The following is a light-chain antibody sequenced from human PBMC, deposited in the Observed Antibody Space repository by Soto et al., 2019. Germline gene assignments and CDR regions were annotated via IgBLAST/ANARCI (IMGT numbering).Light chain of an antibody. CDR3: QQYNNWPPWT. CDR1: QSVGSN. Sequence: ETVMTHSPATLSVSPWERATLSCSASQSVGSNLAWYQQKPGQAPRLLIYGASTRATGIPARFSGSGSGTEFTLTITSLQSEDFAVYYCQQYNNWPPWTFGQGTKVDI. J-gene: IGKJ1*01. CDR2: GAS. V-gene: IGKV3-15*01.